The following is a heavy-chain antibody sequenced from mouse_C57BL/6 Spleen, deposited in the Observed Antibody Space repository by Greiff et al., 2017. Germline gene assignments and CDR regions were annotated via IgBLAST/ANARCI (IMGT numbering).Heavy chain of an antibody. CDR1: GFTFSDYG. CDR3: ARNWDHFDY. D-gene: IGHD4-1*01. CDR2: ISSGSSTI. J-gene: IGHJ2*01. V-gene: IGHV5-17*01. Sequence: VQLKESGGGLVKPGGSLKLSCAASGFTFSDYGMHWVRQAPEKGLEWVAYISSGSSTIYYADTEKGRFTISRDNAKNTLFLQMTSLRSEDTAMYYCARNWDHFDYWGQGTTLTVSS.